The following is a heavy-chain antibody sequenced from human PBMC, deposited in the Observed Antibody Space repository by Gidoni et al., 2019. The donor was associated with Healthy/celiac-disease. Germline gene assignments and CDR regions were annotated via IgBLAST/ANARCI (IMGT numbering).Heavy chain of an antibody. J-gene: IGHJ6*02. CDR1: GFTCSSYE. Sequence: EVQLVESGGGLVQSGGSLRRPCAASGFTCSSYEMNWVRQAPGKGREWVSYISSSGSTIYYADSVKGRFTISRDNANNSLYLQMNSLRAEDTAVYYCARVHSSPLRGYGMDVWGQGTTVTVSS. CDR2: ISSSGSTI. CDR3: ARVHSSPLRGYGMDV. D-gene: IGHD6-13*01. V-gene: IGHV3-48*03.